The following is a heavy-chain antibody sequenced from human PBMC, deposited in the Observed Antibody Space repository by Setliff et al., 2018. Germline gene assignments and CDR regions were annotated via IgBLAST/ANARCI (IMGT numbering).Heavy chain of an antibody. CDR1: GGSISSGGYY. Sequence: KTSETLSLTCTVSGGSISSGGYYWSWIRQHPGKGLEWIGYIYYSGSTYYNPSLKSRVTISVDTSKNQFSLKLSSVTAADTAVYYCARDPLTTNRRRAFDIWGQGTMGTLS. CDR3: ARDPLTTNRRRAFDI. CDR2: IYYSGST. J-gene: IGHJ3*02. D-gene: IGHD4-17*01. V-gene: IGHV4-31*03.